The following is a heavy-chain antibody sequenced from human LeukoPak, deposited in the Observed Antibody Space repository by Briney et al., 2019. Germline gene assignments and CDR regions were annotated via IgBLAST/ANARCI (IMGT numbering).Heavy chain of an antibody. CDR1: GYTFTELS. CDR2: FDPEDGET. V-gene: IGHV1-24*01. Sequence: ASVKVSCKVSGYTFTELSMHWVRQAPGKGLEWMGGFDPEDGETIYAQKFQGRVTMTEDTSTDTAYMELSSLRSEDTAVYYCATSRSSGWIFDYWGQGTLVTVSS. CDR3: ATSRSSGWIFDY. D-gene: IGHD6-19*01. J-gene: IGHJ4*02.